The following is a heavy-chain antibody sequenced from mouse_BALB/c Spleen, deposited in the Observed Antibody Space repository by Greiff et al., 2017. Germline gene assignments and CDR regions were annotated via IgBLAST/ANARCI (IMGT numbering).Heavy chain of an antibody. CDR3: ARRDYGYDGGVAY. CDR1: GYTFTSYW. Sequence: VQLQQSGAELAKPGASVKMSCKASGYTFTSYWMHWVKQRPGQGLEWIGYINPSTGYTEYNQKFKDKATLTADKSSSTAYMQLSSLTSEDSAVYYCARRDYGYDGGVAYWGQGTLVTVSA. J-gene: IGHJ3*01. CDR2: INPSTGYT. V-gene: IGHV1-7*01. D-gene: IGHD2-2*01.